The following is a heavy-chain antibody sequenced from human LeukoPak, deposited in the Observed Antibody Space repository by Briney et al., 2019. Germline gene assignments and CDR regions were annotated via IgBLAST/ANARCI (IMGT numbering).Heavy chain of an antibody. J-gene: IGHJ4*02. Sequence: GGSLRLSCAASGFTFSSYGMHWVRQAPGKGLEWVAVISYDGSNKYYADSVKGRFTISRDNSKNTLYLQMNSLRAEDTAVYYCARVYGDFAFDYWGQGTLVTVSS. D-gene: IGHD4-17*01. CDR1: GFTFSSYG. CDR3: ARVYGDFAFDY. V-gene: IGHV3-30*03. CDR2: ISYDGSNK.